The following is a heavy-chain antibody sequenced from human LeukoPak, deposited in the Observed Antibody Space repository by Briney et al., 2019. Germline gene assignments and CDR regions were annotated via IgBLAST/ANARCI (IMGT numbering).Heavy chain of an antibody. CDR1: GFTFSNTW. D-gene: IGHD2/OR15-2a*01. Sequence: GGSLRLSCAASGFTFSNTWMHWVRQAPGKGLVWVSRLGIRGGSTAYADSVKGRFTISRDNAKDTLYLQMNSLRAEDTALYYCAGAYDFGNWFEPWGQGTLVTVSS. CDR3: AGAYDFGNWFEP. J-gene: IGHJ5*02. V-gene: IGHV3-74*03. CDR2: LGIRGGST.